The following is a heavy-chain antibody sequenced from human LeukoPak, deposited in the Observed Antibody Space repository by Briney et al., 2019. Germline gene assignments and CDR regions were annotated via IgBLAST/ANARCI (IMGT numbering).Heavy chain of an antibody. V-gene: IGHV3-66*02. D-gene: IGHD5-18*01. Sequence: PGGSLRLSCAASGFTVSSNYMSWVRQAPEKRLEWVSVIYSGGSTYYADSVKGQFTISRDNSKNTLYLQMNSLRAEDTAVYYCARGPARYTAMDYWGQGTLVTVSS. CDR3: ARGPARYTAMDY. CDR2: IYSGGST. J-gene: IGHJ4*02. CDR1: GFTVSSNY.